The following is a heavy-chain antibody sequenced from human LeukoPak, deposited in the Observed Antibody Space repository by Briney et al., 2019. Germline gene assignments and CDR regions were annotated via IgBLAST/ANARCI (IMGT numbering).Heavy chain of an antibody. D-gene: IGHD2-15*01. V-gene: IGHV4-34*01. J-gene: IGHJ3*02. Sequence: SETLSLTCAVYGGSFSGYYWSWIRQPPGKGPEWIGEINHSGSTNYNPSLKSRVTIPVDTSKNQFSLKLNSVTAADTAVYYCARVEVVAATGDAFDIWGQGTMVTVSS. CDR1: GGSFSGYY. CDR2: INHSGST. CDR3: ARVEVVAATGDAFDI.